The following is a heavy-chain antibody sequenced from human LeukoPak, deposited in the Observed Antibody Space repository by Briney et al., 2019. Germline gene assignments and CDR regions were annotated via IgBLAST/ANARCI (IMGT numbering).Heavy chain of an antibody. CDR2: IIPIFGTA. Sequence: SVKVSCKASGGTFCSDAISGVRQAPGQGLEWMGVIIPIFGTANYAQKFQGRVTITTDEPTSTAYMELSSLRSEHTAVYYCARGRDGYNSWFLLDYWGQGTLVTVPS. V-gene: IGHV1-69*05. CDR1: GGTFCSDA. D-gene: IGHD5-24*01. J-gene: IGHJ4*02. CDR3: ARGRDGYNSWFLLDY.